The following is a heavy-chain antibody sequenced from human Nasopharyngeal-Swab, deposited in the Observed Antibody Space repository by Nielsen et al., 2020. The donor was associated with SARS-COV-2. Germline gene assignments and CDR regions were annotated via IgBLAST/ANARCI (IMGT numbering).Heavy chain of an antibody. CDR1: GGSISSYY. V-gene: IGHV4-4*07. J-gene: IGHJ6*02. CDR2: IYSSGST. CDR3: ARGGSYFTSGMDV. D-gene: IGHD1-26*01. Sequence: SETLSLTCTVSGGSISSYYWSWIRQTAGKGLEWIGRIYSSGSTNYNPPLKSRVTMSEDTSKNQFSLKLSSVTAADTAVYYCARGGSYFTSGMDVWGQGTTVTVSS.